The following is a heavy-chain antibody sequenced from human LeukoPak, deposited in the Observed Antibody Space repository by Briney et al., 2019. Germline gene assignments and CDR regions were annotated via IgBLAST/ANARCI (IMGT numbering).Heavy chain of an antibody. J-gene: IGHJ5*02. V-gene: IGHV4-31*03. CDR2: IYYSGST. CDR3: ARNVALRGTLNWFDP. CDR1: GVSISSGGYY. Sequence: SQTLSLTCTVSGVSISSGGYYWSWIRQHPGKGLEWIGYIYYSGSTYYNPSLKSRVTISVDTSKNQFSLKLSSVTAADTAVYYCARNVALRGTLNWFDPWGQGTLVTVSS. D-gene: IGHD3-10*01.